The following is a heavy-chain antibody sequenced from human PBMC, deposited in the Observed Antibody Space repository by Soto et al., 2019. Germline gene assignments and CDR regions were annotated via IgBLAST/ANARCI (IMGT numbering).Heavy chain of an antibody. CDR1: GFTFTDHY. V-gene: IGHV3-11*01. Sequence: QVQLVESGGGLVTPGGSLRLSCTASGFTFTDHYMTWIRQAPGKGLEWVSYINSGGRNIYYADSVRGRLTISRDNAKNSVYLQMSSLRAEDTTIYYCARDIRGANWGQGTLVIVSS. J-gene: IGHJ4*02. D-gene: IGHD3-10*01. CDR2: INSGGRNI. CDR3: ARDIRGAN.